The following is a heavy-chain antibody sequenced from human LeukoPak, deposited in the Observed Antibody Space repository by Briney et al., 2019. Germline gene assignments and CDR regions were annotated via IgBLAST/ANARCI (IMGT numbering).Heavy chain of an antibody. Sequence: GGSLRLSCAASGFTFSSYGMHWVRQAPGKGLEWVAFIRYDGSNKYYADSVKGRFTISRDNSKNTLYLQMNSLRAEDTAVFYCAKDFGVGATIAFDIWGQGTMVTVSS. CDR1: GFTFSSYG. V-gene: IGHV3-30*02. CDR3: AKDFGVGATIAFDI. J-gene: IGHJ3*02. CDR2: IRYDGSNK. D-gene: IGHD1-26*01.